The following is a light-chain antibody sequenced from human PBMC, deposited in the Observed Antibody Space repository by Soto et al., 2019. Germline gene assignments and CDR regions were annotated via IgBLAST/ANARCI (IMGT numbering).Light chain of an antibody. CDR3: SSYGSSSTYV. J-gene: IGLJ1*01. V-gene: IGLV2-14*01. CDR1: SSDVGSYDS. CDR2: TVS. Sequence: QSALTQPASVSGSPGQSITISCTGTSSDVGSYDSVSWYQQHPGQAPKLIIYTVSNRASGVPDRFSASKSGNTASLTISGLQAGDESDYYCSSYGSSSTYVFGTGTKVTVL.